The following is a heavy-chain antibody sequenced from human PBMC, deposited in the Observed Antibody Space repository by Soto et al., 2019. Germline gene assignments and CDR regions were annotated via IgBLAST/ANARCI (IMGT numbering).Heavy chain of an antibody. Sequence: QVQLVESGGGVVQPGRSLRLSCAASGFTFSSYAMHWVRQAPGKGLEWVAVISYDGSNKYYADSVKGRFTISRDNSKNTLYLQMNSLRAEDTAVYYCAISITGTPSYYYYGMDVWGQGTTVTVSS. J-gene: IGHJ6*02. CDR3: AISITGTPSYYYYGMDV. CDR1: GFTFSSYA. V-gene: IGHV3-30-3*01. D-gene: IGHD1-20*01. CDR2: ISYDGSNK.